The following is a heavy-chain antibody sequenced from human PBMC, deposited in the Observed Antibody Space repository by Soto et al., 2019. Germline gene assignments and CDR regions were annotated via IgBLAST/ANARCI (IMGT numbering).Heavy chain of an antibody. Sequence: EVQLVESGGGLVKPGGSLRLSCAASGFTFSSYSMNWVRQAPGKGLEWVSSISSSSSYIYYADSVKGRFTISRDNAKNSPYLQKNRPGAQDTAVDYCSRVGGELGPGFDYWGQGTLVTVSS. J-gene: IGHJ4*02. D-gene: IGHD1-26*01. CDR2: ISSSSSYI. CDR1: GFTFSSYS. CDR3: SRVGGELGPGFDY. V-gene: IGHV3-21*01.